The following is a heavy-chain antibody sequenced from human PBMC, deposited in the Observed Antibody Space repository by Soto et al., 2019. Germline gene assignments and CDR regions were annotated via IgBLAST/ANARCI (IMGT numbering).Heavy chain of an antibody. CDR3: ARAVDSSGYYYPFDY. CDR2: IYPGDSDA. Sequence: GESLNLSCKGSQYSFTNYWIAWVRQMPGKGLEWMGIIYPGDSDAKYSPSFQGQVTISADKSISTAYLQWSSLKASDTAMYFRARAVDSSGYYYPFDYWGQGTLVTVSS. CDR1: QYSFTNYW. D-gene: IGHD3-22*01. V-gene: IGHV5-51*01. J-gene: IGHJ4*02.